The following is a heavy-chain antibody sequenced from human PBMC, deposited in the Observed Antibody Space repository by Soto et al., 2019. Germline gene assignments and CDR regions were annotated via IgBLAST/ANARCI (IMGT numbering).Heavy chain of an antibody. CDR1: GGSISSYH. CDR2: IYYSGST. CDR3: PTEQKTGPPYSYYYMDV. D-gene: IGHD1-1*01. V-gene: IGHV4-59*01. J-gene: IGHJ6*03. Sequence: SETLSLTCTVSGGSISSYHWILIRQPPGKGLEWIGYIYYSGSTNYNPSLKSRVTISLDTSKNQFSLKLSSVTPADTAFYYCPTEQKTGPPYSYYYMDVWGDGTTVSVPS.